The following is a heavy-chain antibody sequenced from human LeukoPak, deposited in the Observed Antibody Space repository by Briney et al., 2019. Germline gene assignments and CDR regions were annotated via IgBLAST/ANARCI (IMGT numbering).Heavy chain of an antibody. V-gene: IGHV4-61*10. CDR2: IYYSGST. CDR1: GGSISSGSYY. J-gene: IGHJ3*02. CDR3: ARTNDPGDAFDI. Sequence: SETLSLTCTVSGGSISSGSYYWSWIRQPAGKGLEWIGYIYYSGSTNYNPSLKSRVTISVDTSKNQFSLKLSSVTAADTAVYYCARTNDPGDAFDIWGQGTMVTVSS.